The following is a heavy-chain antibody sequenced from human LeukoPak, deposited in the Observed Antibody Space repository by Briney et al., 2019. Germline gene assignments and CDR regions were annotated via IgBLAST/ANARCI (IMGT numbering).Heavy chain of an antibody. Sequence: SETLSLTCTVSGGSISSSTYYWDWIRQPPGQGLEWIGNIYDSGDTYYTPSLKSRVTMFVDTSKNQFSLKLSSVTAADTAVYYCARDNYYDSSGYDWGQGTLVTVSS. CDR1: GGSISSSTYY. V-gene: IGHV4-39*02. J-gene: IGHJ4*02. CDR2: IYDSGDT. CDR3: ARDNYYDSSGYD. D-gene: IGHD3-22*01.